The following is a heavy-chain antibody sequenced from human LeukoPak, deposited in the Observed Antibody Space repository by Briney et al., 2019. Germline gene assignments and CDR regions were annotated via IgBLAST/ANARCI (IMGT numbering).Heavy chain of an antibody. D-gene: IGHD5-24*01. CDR1: GASITIDTW. CDR3: ARHVPITGILGFDS. Sequence: SETLSLTCAVSGASITIDTWWSWVRQPPGKGLEWIGQIYRSGSTNYNPSLKSRVTILMDKSKNQLSLDLISVTAADTAVYYCARHVPITGILGFDSWGQGTLVTVSS. CDR2: IYRSGST. V-gene: IGHV4-4*02. J-gene: IGHJ4*02.